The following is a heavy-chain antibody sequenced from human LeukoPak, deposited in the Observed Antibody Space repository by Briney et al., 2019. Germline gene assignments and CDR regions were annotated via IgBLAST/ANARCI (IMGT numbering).Heavy chain of an antibody. CDR2: ISAYNGNT. V-gene: IGHV1-18*01. CDR3: ARVSSIAVAGTKAFDI. CDR1: GYTFTSYG. J-gene: IGHJ3*02. D-gene: IGHD6-19*01. Sequence: ASVKVSCKASGYTFTSYGISWVRQAPGQGLEWMGWISAYNGNTNYAQKLQGRVTMTTDTSTSTAYMELRSLRSDDTAVYYCARVSSIAVAGTKAFDIWGQGTMVTVSS.